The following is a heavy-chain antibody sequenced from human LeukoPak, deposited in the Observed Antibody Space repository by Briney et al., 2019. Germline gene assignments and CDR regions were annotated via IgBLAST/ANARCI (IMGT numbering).Heavy chain of an antibody. V-gene: IGHV4-39*07. D-gene: IGHD1-7*01. CDR1: GGSISSGDYY. Sequence: SETLSLTCTVSGGSISSGDYYWSWIRQPPGKGLEWIGEINHSGSTNYNPSLKSRVTISVDTSKNQFSLKLSSVTAADTAVYYCARAGGTRGEVRRNLDYWGQGTLVTVSS. CDR2: INHSGST. CDR3: ARAGGTRGEVRRNLDY. J-gene: IGHJ4*02.